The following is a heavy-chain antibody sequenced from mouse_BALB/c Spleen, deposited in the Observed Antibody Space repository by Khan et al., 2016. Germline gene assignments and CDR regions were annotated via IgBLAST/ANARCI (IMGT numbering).Heavy chain of an antibody. CDR3: ARALQAWFAY. V-gene: IGHV3-2*02. CDR2: ISYSGST. J-gene: IGHJ3*01. Sequence: EVQLQESGPGLVKPSQSLSLTCTVTGYSITSDYAWNWIRQFPGNKLEWMGYISYSGSTRHNPSLKSRISITRDTSKNQFFLQLNSVTTEDTATYYCARALQAWFAYWGQGTLVTVSA. CDR1: GYSITSDYA. D-gene: IGHD1-1*01.